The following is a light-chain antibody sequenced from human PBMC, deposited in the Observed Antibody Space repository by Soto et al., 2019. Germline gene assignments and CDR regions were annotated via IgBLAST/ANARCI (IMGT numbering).Light chain of an antibody. Sequence: EVVLTQSPGTLSLSPGERATLSCRASETISSSHLAWYQQTPGQAPRLLLYRSSTRATGIPDRFSGSGSGTDFTPTISRLEPADAAVYYCQQYESLLWTFGQGTKLEIK. V-gene: IGKV3-20*01. CDR1: ETISSSH. CDR3: QQYESLLWT. CDR2: RSS. J-gene: IGKJ1*01.